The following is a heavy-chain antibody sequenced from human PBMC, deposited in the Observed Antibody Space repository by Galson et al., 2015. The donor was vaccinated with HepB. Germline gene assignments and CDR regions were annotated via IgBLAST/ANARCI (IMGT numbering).Heavy chain of an antibody. D-gene: IGHD3-10*01. J-gene: IGHJ4*02. CDR1: GFTFSAYA. V-gene: IGHV1-3*01. CDR2: INGGNGNT. CDR3: ARDRWGYYGSGEFIDY. Sequence: SCAASGFTFSAYAMHWVRQAPGQRLEWMGWINGGNGNTKYSQKFQGRVTITRDTSASTAYMELSSLRSEDTAVYYCARDRWGYYGSGEFIDYWGQGTLVTVSS.